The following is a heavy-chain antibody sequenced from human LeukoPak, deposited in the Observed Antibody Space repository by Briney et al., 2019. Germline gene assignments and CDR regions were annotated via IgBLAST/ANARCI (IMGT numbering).Heavy chain of an antibody. CDR1: GYTFTDYN. J-gene: IGHJ6*03. V-gene: IGHV1-69*13. CDR3: ARDSPGVFGYYYMDV. Sequence: ASVKVSCKTSGYTFTDYNMHGVRQAPGQGPEWMGGIIPIFGTATYAQKFQGRVTITADESTSTAYMELSSLRSEDTAVYYCARDSPGVFGYYYMDVWGKGTTVTVSS. D-gene: IGHD7-27*01. CDR2: IIPIFGTA.